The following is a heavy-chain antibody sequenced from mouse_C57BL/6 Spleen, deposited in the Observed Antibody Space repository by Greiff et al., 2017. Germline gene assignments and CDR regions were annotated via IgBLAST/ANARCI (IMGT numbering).Heavy chain of an antibody. D-gene: IGHD2-3*01. J-gene: IGHJ2*02. CDR1: GYSFTGYY. CDR3: TRDGDDPGYFDD. CDR2: IYPYNGVS. V-gene: IGHV1-31*01. Sequence: VQLQQSGPELVKPGASVKISCKASGYSFTGYYMHWVKQSHGNILDWIGYIYPYNGVSSYNQKLKGKATLTVDKSSSTAYMELRCLTSEYSAVYYCTRDGDDPGYFDDWGQGTSLTVSS.